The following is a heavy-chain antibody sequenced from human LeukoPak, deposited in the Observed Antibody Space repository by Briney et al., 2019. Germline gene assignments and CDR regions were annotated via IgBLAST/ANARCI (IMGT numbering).Heavy chain of an antibody. Sequence: PGGSLRPSCAASGFTFSSYSMNWVRQAPGKGLEWVSSISSSSSYIYYADSVKGRFTISRDNAKNSLYLQMNSLRAEDTAVYYCARGGLYHYSGTSGDYWGQGTLVTVSS. CDR1: GFTFSSYS. CDR3: ARGGLYHYSGTSGDY. J-gene: IGHJ4*02. CDR2: ISSSSSYI. V-gene: IGHV3-21*06. D-gene: IGHD1-26*01.